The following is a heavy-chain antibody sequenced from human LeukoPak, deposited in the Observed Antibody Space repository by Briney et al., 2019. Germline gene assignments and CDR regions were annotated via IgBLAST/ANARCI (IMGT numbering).Heavy chain of an antibody. CDR1: GGSISSYY. V-gene: IGHV4-59*01. CDR3: ARGGYDYVWGSYRINNWFDP. CDR2: IYYSGST. Sequence: SETLSLTCTVSGGSISSYYWSWIRQPPGKGLEWIGYIYYSGSTNYNPSLKSRGTISVDTSKNQFSLKLSSVTAADTAVYYCARGGYDYVWGSYRINNWFDPWGQGTLVTVSS. D-gene: IGHD3-16*01. J-gene: IGHJ5*02.